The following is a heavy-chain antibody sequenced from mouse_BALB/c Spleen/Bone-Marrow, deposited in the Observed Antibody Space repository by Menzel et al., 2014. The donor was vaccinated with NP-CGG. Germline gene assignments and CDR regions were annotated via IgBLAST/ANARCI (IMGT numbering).Heavy chain of an antibody. J-gene: IGHJ2*01. CDR2: ISSDSGAI. D-gene: IGHD4-1*01. CDR1: GFTFSSFG. CDR3: TRGGNWEDFDY. Sequence: EVKLVESGGGLVQPGGSRKLSCAASGFTFSSFGMHWVRQAPEKGLEWIAYISSDSGAIFYADTVKGRFTISIDNPKNTLFLQMTSLRSEDTAIYFCTRGGNWEDFDYWGQGTTLTVSS. V-gene: IGHV5-17*02.